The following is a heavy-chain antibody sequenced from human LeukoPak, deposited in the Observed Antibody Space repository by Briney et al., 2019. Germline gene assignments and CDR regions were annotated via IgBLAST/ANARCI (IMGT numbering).Heavy chain of an antibody. CDR3: ARGKQWLVRGAFDL. J-gene: IGHJ3*01. V-gene: IGHV4-34*01. Sequence: SETLSLTCAVYGGSFSGYYWSWIRQPPGKGLEWIGEINHSGSTNYNPSLKSRGTISVDTSKKQFSLKLSSVTAADPAVYYCARGKQWLVRGAFDLWGQGTMVTVSS. CDR1: GGSFSGYY. CDR2: INHSGST. D-gene: IGHD6-19*01.